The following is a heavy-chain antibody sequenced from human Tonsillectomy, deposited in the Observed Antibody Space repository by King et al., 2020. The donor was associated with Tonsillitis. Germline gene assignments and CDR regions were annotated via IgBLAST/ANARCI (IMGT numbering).Heavy chain of an antibody. V-gene: IGHV1-2*02. CDR1: GYTFTAYY. D-gene: IGHD6-13*01. Sequence: QLVQSGAEVKKPGASVKVSCKSSGYTFTAYYLHWVRQAPGQGLEWMGWINPNRGGTNYVQKFQGRVTMTRDTSISTAYVELSRLRSDDTAVYYCAEGGSWYTSGSLVREDWYFDLWGRGTLVTVSS. J-gene: IGHJ2*01. CDR2: INPNRGGT. CDR3: AEGGSWYTSGSLVREDWYFDL.